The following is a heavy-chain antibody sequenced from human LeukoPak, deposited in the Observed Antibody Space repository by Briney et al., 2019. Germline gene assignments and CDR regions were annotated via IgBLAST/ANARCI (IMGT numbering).Heavy chain of an antibody. Sequence: GGSLRLSCAASGFTFSSYWMSWVRQAPGKGLKWVANIKQDGGEKYYVDSVKGRFTISRDNAKNSLYLQMNSLRAEDTAVYYCARDPVYYDILTGYPNPYDYWGQGTLVTVSS. CDR2: IKQDGGEK. CDR1: GFTFSSYW. J-gene: IGHJ4*02. V-gene: IGHV3-7*01. D-gene: IGHD3-9*01. CDR3: ARDPVYYDILTGYPNPYDY.